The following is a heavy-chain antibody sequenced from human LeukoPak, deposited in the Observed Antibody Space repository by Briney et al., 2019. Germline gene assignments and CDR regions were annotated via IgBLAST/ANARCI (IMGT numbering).Heavy chain of an antibody. CDR3: ARWAATGTGLDY. CDR1: AYRFPNYW. Sequence: GESLNISGTGSAYRFPNYWIGWVRQMPGQGLGWMGIIYPGDSDTRYSPSFQGQVTISADKSISTAYLQWSSLKASDTAMYYCARWAATGTGLDYWGQGTLVTVSS. CDR2: IYPGDSDT. J-gene: IGHJ4*02. D-gene: IGHD6-13*01. V-gene: IGHV5-51*01.